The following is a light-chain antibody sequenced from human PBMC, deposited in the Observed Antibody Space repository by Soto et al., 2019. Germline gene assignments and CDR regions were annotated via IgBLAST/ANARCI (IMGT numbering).Light chain of an antibody. Sequence: EIVMTQSPATLSVSPGERATLSCRASQSVSGKLAWYQQKPGQAPRLLIYGASTRATGVPARFSGSGSGTEFTLTNSSLQSEDFAVYYCQQYNKWYTFGQGTKLEIK. CDR3: QQYNKWYT. J-gene: IGKJ2*01. CDR2: GAS. CDR1: QSVSGK. V-gene: IGKV3-15*01.